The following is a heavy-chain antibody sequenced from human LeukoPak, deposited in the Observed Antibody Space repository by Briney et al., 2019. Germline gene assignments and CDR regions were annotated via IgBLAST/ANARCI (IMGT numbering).Heavy chain of an antibody. CDR1: GGSISSYY. CDR2: ISYTGST. Sequence: SETLSLTCTVSGGSISSYYWSWLRQPPGKDLEWIGSISYTGSTYYNPSLRSRVTISVDTSKNQFSLKLTSLTAADTAVYFCVRSGGYCGSTTCHVDYFDLWGRGTLVTVSS. J-gene: IGHJ2*01. V-gene: IGHV4-59*05. D-gene: IGHD2-2*01. CDR3: VRSGGYCGSTTCHVDYFDL.